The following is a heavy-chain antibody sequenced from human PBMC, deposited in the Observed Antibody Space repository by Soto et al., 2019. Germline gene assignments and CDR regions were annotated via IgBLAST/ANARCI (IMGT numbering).Heavy chain of an antibody. CDR3: ARDAALGFYGDYDY. J-gene: IGHJ4*02. D-gene: IGHD4-17*01. Sequence: SETLSLTCAVYGGSFSGYYWSWIRQPPGKGLEWIGEINHSGSTNYNPSLKGRVTISVDTSKNQFSLKLSSVTAADTAVYYCARDAALGFYGDYDYWGQGTLVTVSS. V-gene: IGHV4-34*01. CDR2: INHSGST. CDR1: GGSFSGYY.